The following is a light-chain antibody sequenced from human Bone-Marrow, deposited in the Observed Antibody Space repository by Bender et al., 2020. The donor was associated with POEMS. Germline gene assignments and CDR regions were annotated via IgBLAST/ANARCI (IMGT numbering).Light chain of an antibody. CDR2: DDS. CDR3: QVWDSNSDQSV. Sequence: SYELTQPPSVSVAPRKTARITCGGDNIGNKNIHWYQQKPGQAPVMVVYDDSDRPSGIPERFSGSNSGNLATLTISRVETGDEADYYCQVWDSNSDQSVFGGGTKLTVL. V-gene: IGLV3-21*03. J-gene: IGLJ3*02. CDR1: NIGNKN.